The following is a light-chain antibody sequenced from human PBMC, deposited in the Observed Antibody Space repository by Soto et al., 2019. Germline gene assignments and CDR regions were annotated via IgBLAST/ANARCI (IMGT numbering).Light chain of an antibody. CDR2: ATT. CDR1: SGDIWSHNL. CDR3: CSHVNDFTHWI. J-gene: IGLJ3*02. Sequence: QSALTQPASVSGSPGQSITISCTGGSGDIWSHNLVSWYQQYLGKAPKVIIYATTKRPSGVSDRFSGSKSGSVASLTISGLQADDEANYYCCSHVNDFTHWIFGGGTKLTVL. V-gene: IGLV2-23*01.